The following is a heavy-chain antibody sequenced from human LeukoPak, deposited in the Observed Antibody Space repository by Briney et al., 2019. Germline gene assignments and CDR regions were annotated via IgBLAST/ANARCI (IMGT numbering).Heavy chain of an antibody. J-gene: IGHJ3*02. D-gene: IGHD2-2*01. CDR1: GYSFTSYW. V-gene: IGHV5-51*01. Sequence: GESLKIFCKGSGYSFTSYWIGWVRQVPGKGLEWMGIIYPGDSDTRYSPSFQGQVTISADKSISTAYLQWSSLKASDTAMYYCARPLSDIVVVPAAPHDAFDIWGQGTMVTVSS. CDR3: ARPLSDIVVVPAAPHDAFDI. CDR2: IYPGDSDT.